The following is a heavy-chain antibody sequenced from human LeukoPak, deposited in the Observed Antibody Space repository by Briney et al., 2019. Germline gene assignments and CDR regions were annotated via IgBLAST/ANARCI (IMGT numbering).Heavy chain of an antibody. D-gene: IGHD6-19*01. CDR3: ARESIAVAGAPFDY. Sequence: QPGGSLRLSCAASGFTFSSYEMNWVRQAPGKGLEWVSYISSGSTIYDADSVKGRSTISRDNAKNSLYLQMNSLRAEDTAVYYCARESIAVAGAPFDYWGQGTLVTVSS. J-gene: IGHJ4*02. V-gene: IGHV3-48*03. CDR2: ISSGSTI. CDR1: GFTFSSYE.